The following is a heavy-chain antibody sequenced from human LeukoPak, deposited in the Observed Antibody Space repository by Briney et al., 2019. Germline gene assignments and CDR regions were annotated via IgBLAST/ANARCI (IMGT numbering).Heavy chain of an antibody. J-gene: IGHJ4*02. D-gene: IGHD1-26*01. Sequence: ASVNLSCTASGYTFTTYGVSWVPQAPRQGLEWMRWISAYPGNTNYAQKLQGRVTMTTDTSTSTAYMELRSLRSDDTAVDYCARGQSGSYLSPSDYWGQGTLVTVSS. V-gene: IGHV1-18*01. CDR3: ARGQSGSYLSPSDY. CDR2: ISAYPGNT. CDR1: GYTFTTYG.